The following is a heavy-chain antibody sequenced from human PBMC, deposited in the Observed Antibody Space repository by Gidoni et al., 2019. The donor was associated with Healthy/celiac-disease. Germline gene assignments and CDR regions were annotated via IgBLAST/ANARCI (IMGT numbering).Heavy chain of an antibody. J-gene: IGHJ6*03. CDR2: IIPIFGSA. D-gene: IGHD3-10*01. CDR3: ATEVDYYGSGRRYYYYMDV. CDR1: GGTFSSYA. V-gene: IGHV1-69*06. Sequence: QVQLVQSGAEVKKPGSSVKVSCKASGGTFSSYAISWVRQAPGQGLEWMGGIIPIFGSANYAQKFQGRVTITADKSTSTAYMELSSLRSEDTAVYYCATEVDYYGSGRRYYYYMDVWGKGTTVTVSS.